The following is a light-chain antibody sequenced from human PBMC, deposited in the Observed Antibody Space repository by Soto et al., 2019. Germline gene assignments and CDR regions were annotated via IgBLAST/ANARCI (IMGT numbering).Light chain of an antibody. V-gene: IGKV3-15*01. J-gene: IGKJ4*01. CDR1: QSVSSN. Sequence: EIVMTQSPATLSVVPGERATLSCRASQSVSSNLAWYQHKPGQAPRIITYGASTRATGIPARFSGSWSGAEFTLTIDSLKSDDSAIYDCQQYYRWPVTFGGGTKVDI. CDR2: GAS. CDR3: QQYYRWPVT.